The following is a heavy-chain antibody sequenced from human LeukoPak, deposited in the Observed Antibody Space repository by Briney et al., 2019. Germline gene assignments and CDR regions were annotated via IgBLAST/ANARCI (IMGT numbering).Heavy chain of an antibody. CDR3: AKADGSYKPLINY. Sequence: GGSLRLSCAASGFIFSSCAKNWVRQGPGKGLEWVSGISGSGGSTYYADSVKGRFTISRDSSKNTVYLQMNSLRAEDTAVYYCAKADGSYKPLINYWGQGTLVTVSS. V-gene: IGHV3-23*01. J-gene: IGHJ4*02. CDR1: GFIFSSCA. CDR2: ISGSGGST. D-gene: IGHD5-24*01.